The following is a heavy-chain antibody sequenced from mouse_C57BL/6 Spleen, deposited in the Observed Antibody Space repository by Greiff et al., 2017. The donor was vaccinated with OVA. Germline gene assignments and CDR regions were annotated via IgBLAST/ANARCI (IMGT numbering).Heavy chain of an antibody. CDR1: GYTFTDYE. CDR3: TRSGTTAFDY. CDR2: IDPETGGT. Sequence: QVQLKESGAELVRPGASVTLSCKASGYTFTDYEMHWVKQTPVHGLEWIGAIDPETGGTAYNQKFKGKAILTADKSSSTAYMELCSLTSEDSAVYYCTRSGTTAFDYWGQGTTLTVSS. V-gene: IGHV1-15*01. J-gene: IGHJ2*01. D-gene: IGHD1-2*01.